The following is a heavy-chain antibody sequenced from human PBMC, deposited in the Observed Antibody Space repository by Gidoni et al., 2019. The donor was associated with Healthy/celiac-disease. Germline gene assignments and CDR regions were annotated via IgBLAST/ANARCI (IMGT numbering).Heavy chain of an antibody. Sequence: EVKLVESGGGLVQPGGSLRLYCAASGFTLISYEMNWVRQAPGKGLEWVSYISSSGSTIYYADSVKGRCTSSRDNAKNSLYLQMNSLRAEDTAVYYCARLDSSSPDNYWGQGTLVTVSS. CDR1: GFTLISYE. V-gene: IGHV3-48*03. D-gene: IGHD6-6*01. CDR2: ISSSGSTI. CDR3: ARLDSSSPDNY. J-gene: IGHJ4*02.